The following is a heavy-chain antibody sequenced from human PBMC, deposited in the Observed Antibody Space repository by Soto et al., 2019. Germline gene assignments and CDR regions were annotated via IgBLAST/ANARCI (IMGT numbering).Heavy chain of an antibody. Sequence: GESLKISCKGSGYTFTTYWITWVRQMPGKGLEWMGRIDPSNSYTNYNPSFQGHVTLSADMSISTAYLQWSGLKASDTAIYYCARNTGLGPIPFDYWGQGNLVTVSS. V-gene: IGHV5-10-1*01. CDR2: IDPSNSYT. D-gene: IGHD4-17*01. CDR3: ARNTGLGPIPFDY. CDR1: GYTFTTYW. J-gene: IGHJ4*02.